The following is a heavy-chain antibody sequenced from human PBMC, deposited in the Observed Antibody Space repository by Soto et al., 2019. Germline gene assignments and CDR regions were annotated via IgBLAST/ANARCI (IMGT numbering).Heavy chain of an antibody. Sequence: VGSLRLSCAASGFTFSSYAMSWVRQAPGKGLEWVSAISGSGGSTYYADSVKGRFTISRDNSKNTLYLQMNSLRAEDTAVYYCAKDWYGMVSYFDYWGQGTLVTVSS. CDR2: ISGSGGST. CDR3: AKDWYGMVSYFDY. D-gene: IGHD3-10*01. CDR1: GFTFSSYA. J-gene: IGHJ4*02. V-gene: IGHV3-23*01.